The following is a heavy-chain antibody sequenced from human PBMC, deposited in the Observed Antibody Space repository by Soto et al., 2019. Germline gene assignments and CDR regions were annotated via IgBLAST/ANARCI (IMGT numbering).Heavy chain of an antibody. CDR3: ARDSGSGYFDY. D-gene: IGHD5-12*01. J-gene: IGHJ4*02. CDR2: ISAYNGNT. CDR1: GYTFTSYY. V-gene: IGHV1-18*04. Sequence: GASVKVSCKASGYTFTSYYMHWVRQAPGQGLEWMGWISAYNGNTNYAQKLQGRVTMTTDTSTSTAYMELRSLRSDDTAVFYCARDSGSGYFDYWGQGTLVTVSS.